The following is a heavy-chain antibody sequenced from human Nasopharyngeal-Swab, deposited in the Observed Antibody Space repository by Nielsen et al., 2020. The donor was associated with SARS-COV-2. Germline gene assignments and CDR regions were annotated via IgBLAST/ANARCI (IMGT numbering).Heavy chain of an antibody. Sequence: RQAPGKGLEWIGEINHSGSTNYNPSRKRRDTISVDTSKNQFSLKPSPLTAADTAVYYCARGYGDYDYWGQGTLVTVSS. D-gene: IGHD4-17*01. CDR2: INHSGST. CDR3: ARGYGDYDY. V-gene: IGHV4-34*01. J-gene: IGHJ4*02.